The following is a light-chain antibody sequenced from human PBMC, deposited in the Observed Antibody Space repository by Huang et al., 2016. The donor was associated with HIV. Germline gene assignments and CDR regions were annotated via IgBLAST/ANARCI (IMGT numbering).Light chain of an antibody. Sequence: EIVLTQSPATLSLSPGRRAHLSCRASQSVTTYLAWYQQRPGQAPSLLIYDASNRATGVPDSFSGSGSETDFTLTITSLEPEDFAIYYCQGRSNWPRFTFGPGTRVDIK. CDR3: QGRSNWPRFT. CDR2: DAS. V-gene: IGKV3-11*01. J-gene: IGKJ3*01. CDR1: QSVTTY.